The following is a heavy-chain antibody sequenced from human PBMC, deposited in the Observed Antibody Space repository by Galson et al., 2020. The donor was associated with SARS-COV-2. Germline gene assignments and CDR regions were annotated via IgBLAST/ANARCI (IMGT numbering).Heavy chain of an antibody. CDR2: IYHTGST. J-gene: IGHJ4*02. CDR3: ARYSCSSNKCYYGY. CDR1: GGSITSYY. D-gene: IGHD2-2*01. V-gene: IGHV4-59*01. Sequence: SETLSLTCTVPGGSITSYYWSWVRQPPGKGLEWIGYIYHTGSTDYNPSLKSRVTISVDTSKNQFSLKLSSVTAADTAVYYCARYSCSSNKCYYGYWGQGTLVTVSS.